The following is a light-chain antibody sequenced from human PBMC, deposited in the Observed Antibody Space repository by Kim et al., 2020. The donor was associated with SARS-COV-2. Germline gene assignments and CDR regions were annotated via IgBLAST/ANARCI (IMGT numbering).Light chain of an antibody. CDR3: QAWDSSTEV. CDR2: QDS. CDR1: ELGDKY. J-gene: IGLJ1*01. Sequence: VSPGQTASITCSGDELGDKYACWYQQKPGQSPVLVIYQDSKRPSGIPERFSGSNSGNTATLTISGTQAMDEADYYCQAWDSSTEVFGAGTKVTVL. V-gene: IGLV3-1*01.